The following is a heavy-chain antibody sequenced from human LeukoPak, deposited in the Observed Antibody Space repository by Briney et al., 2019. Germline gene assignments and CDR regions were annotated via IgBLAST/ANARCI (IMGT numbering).Heavy chain of an antibody. CDR3: AKEEWLLAVYFDY. J-gene: IGHJ4*02. CDR1: GFTFSDYY. Sequence: GGSLRLSCAASGFTFSDYYMSWIRQAPGKGLQWVSTISGSDGSTYYADSVKGRFTISRDNAKNTLYLQMNSLRAEDTAVYYCAKEEWLLAVYFDYWGQGTLVTVSS. V-gene: IGHV3-23*01. CDR2: ISGSDGST. D-gene: IGHD3-3*01.